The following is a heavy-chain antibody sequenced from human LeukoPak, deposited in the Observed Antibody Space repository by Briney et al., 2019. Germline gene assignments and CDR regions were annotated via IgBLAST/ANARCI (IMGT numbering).Heavy chain of an antibody. CDR3: AREDGSYGSNWFDP. Sequence: GASVNVSCKASGYTFTSYGISWARQAPGQGLEWMGWISAYNGNTNYAQKLQGRVTMTTDTSTSTAYMELRSLRSDDTAVYYCAREDGSYGSNWFDPWGQGTLVTVSS. CDR1: GYTFTSYG. D-gene: IGHD5-18*01. V-gene: IGHV1-18*01. CDR2: ISAYNGNT. J-gene: IGHJ5*02.